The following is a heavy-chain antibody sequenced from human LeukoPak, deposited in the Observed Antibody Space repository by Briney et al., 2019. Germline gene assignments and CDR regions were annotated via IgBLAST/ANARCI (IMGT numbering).Heavy chain of an antibody. D-gene: IGHD5-18*01. CDR3: ARQRGYSYRAFDY. J-gene: IGHJ4*02. V-gene: IGHV5-51*01. CDR2: IYPGDSDT. Sequence: GESLKISCKGSGYSFSNYWIGWVRQMPGKGLEWMGIIYPGDSDTRYSPSFQGQVTISADKSISTAYLQWSSLKASDTAMYYCARQRGYSYRAFDYWGQGTLVTVSS. CDR1: GYSFSNYW.